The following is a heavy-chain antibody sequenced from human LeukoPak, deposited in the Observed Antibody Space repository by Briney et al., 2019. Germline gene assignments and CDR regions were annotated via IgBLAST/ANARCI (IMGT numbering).Heavy chain of an antibody. V-gene: IGHV4-59*01. CDR2: IYYSGST. CDR3: ALGDYGGNDYFDY. CDR1: GGSISSYY. J-gene: IGHJ4*02. Sequence: SETLSLTCTVSGGSISSYYWSWIRQPPGKGLEWIGYIYYSGSTNYNPSLKSRVTISVDTSKNQFSLKPSSVTAADTAVYYCALGDYGGNDYFDYWGQGTLVTVSS. D-gene: IGHD3-16*01.